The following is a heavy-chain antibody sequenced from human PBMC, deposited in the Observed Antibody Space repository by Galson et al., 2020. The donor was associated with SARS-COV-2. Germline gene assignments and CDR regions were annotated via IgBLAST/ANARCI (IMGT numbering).Heavy chain of an antibody. V-gene: IGHV4-61*02. J-gene: IGHJ2*01. CDR1: GGSISSGPYY. D-gene: IGHD3-16*01. Sequence: SETLSLTCTVSGGSISSGPYYWSWIRQSAGKGLEWIGRIYPSGHTTYNPSLAYRLSITIDTSKNEFSLNLNSVTAEDTALYYCARASSSWESNWFFDLWGRGTLVTVSS. CDR2: IYPSGHT. CDR3: ARASSSWESNWFFDL.